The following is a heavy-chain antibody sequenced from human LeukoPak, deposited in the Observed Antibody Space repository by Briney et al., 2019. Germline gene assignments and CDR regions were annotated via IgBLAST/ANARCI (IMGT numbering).Heavy chain of an antibody. D-gene: IGHD4-17*01. Sequence: PGGSLRLSCAASGFTFSSYGMRWVRQAPGKGLEWVAVISYDGSNKYYADSVKGRFTISRDNSKNTLYLQMNSLRAEDTAVYYCATNYGDYAYYYYYMDVWGKGTTVTVSS. CDR3: ATNYGDYAYYYYYMDV. V-gene: IGHV3-33*05. CDR2: ISYDGSNK. J-gene: IGHJ6*03. CDR1: GFTFSSYG.